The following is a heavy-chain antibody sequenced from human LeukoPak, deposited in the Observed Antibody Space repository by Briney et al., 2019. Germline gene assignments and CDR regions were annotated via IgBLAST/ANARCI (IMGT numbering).Heavy chain of an antibody. Sequence: GGSLRLSCAASGITVSDNYMSWVRQAPGKGLEWVSFIYSAGSGGATYYADPVKGRFTISRDSSKNTLNLQMDSLRAEDTAVYYCARWCCSNINCYYDFWGQGTLVTVSS. J-gene: IGHJ4*02. D-gene: IGHD2-21*01. CDR2: IYSAGSGGAT. CDR3: ARWCCSNINCYYDF. CDR1: GITVSDNY. V-gene: IGHV3-53*01.